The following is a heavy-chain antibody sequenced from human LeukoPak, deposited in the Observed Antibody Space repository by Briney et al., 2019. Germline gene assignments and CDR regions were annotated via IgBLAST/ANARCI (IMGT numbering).Heavy chain of an antibody. CDR3: ARDYGDYVFDY. CDR1: GYTFTGYY. D-gene: IGHD4-17*01. J-gene: IGHJ4*02. Sequence: AASVKVSCKASGYTFTGYYIHWVRQPPGQGLEWMGWVDPDSGGTNYAQKFQGRVTMTRDTATSTVYMELSSLRSDDTAVYYCARDYGDYVFDYWGQGTLVTVSS. CDR2: VDPDSGGT. V-gene: IGHV1-2*02.